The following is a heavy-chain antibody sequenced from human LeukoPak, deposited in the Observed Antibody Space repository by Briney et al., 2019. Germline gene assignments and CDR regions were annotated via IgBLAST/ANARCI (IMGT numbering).Heavy chain of an antibody. CDR2: ISGSGGTT. Sequence: GGSLRLSCATSGLTFSTYAMNWVRQAPGKGLEWVSYISGSGGTTYYADSVKGRFTVSRDNSKNTLYLQMNSLRAEDTAVYYCAKEPRYFQYHFDYWGQGTLVTVSS. D-gene: IGHD3-9*01. J-gene: IGHJ4*02. CDR1: GLTFSTYA. V-gene: IGHV3-23*01. CDR3: AKEPRYFQYHFDY.